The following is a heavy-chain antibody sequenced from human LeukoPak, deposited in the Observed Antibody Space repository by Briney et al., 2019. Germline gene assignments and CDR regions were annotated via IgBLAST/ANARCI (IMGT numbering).Heavy chain of an antibody. J-gene: IGHJ6*03. Sequence: SETLSLTCAVSGGSISSSNWWSWVRQPPGKGLEWIGEIYHSGSTNYNPSLKSRVTISVDTSKNQFSLKLSSVTAADTAVYYCARSGPQREYYYYCYMDVWGKGTTVTVSS. CDR2: IYHSGST. D-gene: IGHD6-25*01. V-gene: IGHV4-4*02. CDR3: ARSGPQREYYYYCYMDV. CDR1: GGSISSSNW.